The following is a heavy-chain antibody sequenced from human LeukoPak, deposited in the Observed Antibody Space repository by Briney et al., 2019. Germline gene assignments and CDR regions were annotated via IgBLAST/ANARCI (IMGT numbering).Heavy chain of an antibody. CDR2: ISGSDGTT. Sequence: PGGSLRLSCAASGFTFSTYAISWVRQAPGKGLEWVSTISGSDGTTYYADSVKGRLTISRDNSKSTLYLQMSGLRAEDTAVYYCAKMKYFESESISFYYMDVWGKGTTVTVSS. CDR1: GFTFSTYA. D-gene: IGHD3-9*01. CDR3: AKMKYFESESISFYYMDV. J-gene: IGHJ6*03. V-gene: IGHV3-23*01.